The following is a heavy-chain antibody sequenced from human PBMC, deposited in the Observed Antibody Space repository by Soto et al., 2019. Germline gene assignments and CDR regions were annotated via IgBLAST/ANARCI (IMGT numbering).Heavy chain of an antibody. V-gene: IGHV4-39*01. CDR3: ARGRTSGTLFDY. CDR2: IYYSGST. Sequence: QLQLQESGPGLVKPSETLSLTCTVSGGSISSSSYYWGWIRQPPGKGLEWNGSIYYSGSTYYNPSLKSRVTISVDTSKNQFSLKLSSVTAADTAVYYCARGRTSGTLFDYWGQGTLVTVSS. D-gene: IGHD2-2*01. J-gene: IGHJ4*02. CDR1: GGSISSSSYY.